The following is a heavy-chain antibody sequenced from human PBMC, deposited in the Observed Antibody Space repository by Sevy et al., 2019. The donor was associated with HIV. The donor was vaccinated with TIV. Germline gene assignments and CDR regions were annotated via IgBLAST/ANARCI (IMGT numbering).Heavy chain of an antibody. D-gene: IGHD2-2*01. CDR2: ITSGSTYI. CDR3: ARDGGCSSTSCLLYFDY. Sequence: GGSLRLSCAASGFTFNSYTMNLVRQAPGKGLEWVSSITSGSTYIYYADSVKGRFTISRDNAKNSLYLQMNSLRAEDTAVYYCARDGGCSSTSCLLYFDYWGQGSLVTVSS. V-gene: IGHV3-21*01. J-gene: IGHJ4*02. CDR1: GFTFNSYT.